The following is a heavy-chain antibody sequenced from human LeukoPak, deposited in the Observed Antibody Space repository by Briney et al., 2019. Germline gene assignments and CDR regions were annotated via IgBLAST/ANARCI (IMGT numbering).Heavy chain of an antibody. J-gene: IGHJ6*03. V-gene: IGHV3-7*01. Sequence: GGSLRLSCAVSGFTFSRYWMTWVRQAPGKGLEWVANIKVDGSKKYYVDAVKGRFTISRDNAKDSLYLQMNGLRAEDTAIYYCARAQWTAFDYYYYMDVWGKGTTVTVSS. CDR1: GFTFSRYW. CDR3: ARAQWTAFDYYYYMDV. CDR2: IKVDGSKK. D-gene: IGHD3/OR15-3a*01.